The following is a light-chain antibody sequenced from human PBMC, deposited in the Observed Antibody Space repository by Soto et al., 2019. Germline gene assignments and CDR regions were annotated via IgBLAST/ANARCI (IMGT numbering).Light chain of an antibody. Sequence: QSALTQPPSVSGSPGQSVTISCTGTSGDIGTYNRVSWYQQTPGTAPKVMIYEVSNRPSGVPVRFSGSQSGNTASLTISGLQPEDEADSYCSSYTTSTVVFGGGITHTVL. V-gene: IGLV2-18*02. CDR3: SSYTTSTVV. J-gene: IGLJ2*01. CDR2: EVS. CDR1: SGDIGTYNR.